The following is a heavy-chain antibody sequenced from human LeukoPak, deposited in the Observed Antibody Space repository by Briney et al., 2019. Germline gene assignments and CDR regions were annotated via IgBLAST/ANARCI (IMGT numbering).Heavy chain of an antibody. CDR2: MSYDGTTQ. D-gene: IGHD3-22*01. Sequence: GGSLRLSCAASGFTFSSYAMHWVRQAPGKGLDWVTDMSYDGTTQYYADSVKGRFTTSRDNSKNTLYVQMNSLRAEDTAVYYCARGCHDRSGSCAGFGVWGQGTMVTVSS. J-gene: IGHJ3*01. V-gene: IGHV3-30-3*01. CDR3: ARGCHDRSGSCAGFGV. CDR1: GFTFSSYA.